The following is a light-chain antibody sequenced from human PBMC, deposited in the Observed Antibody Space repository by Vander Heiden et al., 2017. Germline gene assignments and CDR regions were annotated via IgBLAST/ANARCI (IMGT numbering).Light chain of an antibody. V-gene: IGKV1-5*03. CDR2: KAS. CDR3: QHFASYSWT. CDR1: QNIIRW. J-gene: IGKJ1*01. Sequence: DIHMTQSPSTLSASVGDRVTITCRASQNIIRWLAWYQQKPGEAPNLLISKASSLESGVPSRFSGSGSGTEFTLTISSLQPDDSATYYCQHFASYSWTFGQGTKVEI.